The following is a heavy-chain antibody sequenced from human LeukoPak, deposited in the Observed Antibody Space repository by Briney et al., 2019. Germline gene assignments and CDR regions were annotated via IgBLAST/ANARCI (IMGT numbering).Heavy chain of an antibody. Sequence: GRSLRLSCIVSGFTLSGYGMNWVRQAPGKGLEWVSFISSRAYGGTTEYAASVKGRFIISRDDSQSIAYLQMNSLKTEDTAVYYCTSGPSMADDYYYYYMDVWGKGTTVTVS. CDR2: ISSRAYGGTT. CDR1: GFTLSGYG. V-gene: IGHV3-49*04. J-gene: IGHJ6*03. CDR3: TSGPSMADDYYYYYMDV. D-gene: IGHD2/OR15-2a*01.